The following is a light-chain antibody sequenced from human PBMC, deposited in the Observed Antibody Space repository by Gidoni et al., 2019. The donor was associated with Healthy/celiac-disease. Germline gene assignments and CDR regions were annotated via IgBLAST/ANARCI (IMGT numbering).Light chain of an antibody. CDR2: AAS. J-gene: IGKJ2*01. CDR1: QSIKSY. V-gene: IGKV1-39*01. CDR3: HQIYSTPYT. Sequence: IQMTQSPSSLSASVGDRVTLNCRASQSIKSYLNWYQKKPGKAPKVLIYAASSLQSGVPSRFSGSGSGTDFNLNISSLQPEDFATNYGHQIYSTPYTFGQGTKLEIK.